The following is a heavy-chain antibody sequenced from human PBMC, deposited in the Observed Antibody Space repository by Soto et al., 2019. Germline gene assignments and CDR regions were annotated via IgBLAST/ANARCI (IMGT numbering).Heavy chain of an antibody. CDR2: INAGNGNT. J-gene: IGHJ6*02. CDR1: GYTFTSYA. V-gene: IGHV1-3*05. Sequence: QVQLVQSGAEEKKPGASVKVSCKASGYTFTSYAMHWVRQAPGQRLEWMGWINAGNGNTKYSQKLQGRVTITRDTYASTAYMELSSLRSEDTAVYYCARDPSYYGMDVWGQGTTVTVSS. CDR3: ARDPSYYGMDV.